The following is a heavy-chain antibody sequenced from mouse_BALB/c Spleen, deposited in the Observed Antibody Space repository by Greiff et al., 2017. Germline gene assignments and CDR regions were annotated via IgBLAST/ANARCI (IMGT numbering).Heavy chain of an antibody. Sequence: EVKLVESGGGLVQPGGSRKLSCAASGFTFSSFGMHWVRQAPEKGLEWVAYISSGSSTIYYADTVKGRFTISRDNPKNTLFLQMTSLRSEDTAMYYCAGGLLYYLDYWGQGTTLTVSS. CDR3: AGGLLYYLDY. J-gene: IGHJ2*01. V-gene: IGHV5-17*02. D-gene: IGHD2-3*01. CDR1: GFTFSSFG. CDR2: ISSGSSTI.